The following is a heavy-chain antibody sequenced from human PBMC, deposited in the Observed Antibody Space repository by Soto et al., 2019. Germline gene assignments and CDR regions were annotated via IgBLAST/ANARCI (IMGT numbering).Heavy chain of an antibody. CDR3: ARTYCSGGSCYNWFDP. J-gene: IGHJ5*02. CDR1: GGTFSSYA. CDR2: IIPIFGTA. Sequence: QVQLVQSGAEVKKPGSSVKVSCKASGGTFSSYAISWVRQAPGQGLEWMGGIIPIFGTANYAQKFQGRVTSTADESTSTAYMELSSLRSEDTAVYYCARTYCSGGSCYNWFDPWGQGTLVTVSS. V-gene: IGHV1-69*12. D-gene: IGHD2-15*01.